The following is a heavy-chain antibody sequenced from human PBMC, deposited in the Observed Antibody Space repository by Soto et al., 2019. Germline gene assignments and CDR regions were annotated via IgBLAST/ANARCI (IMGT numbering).Heavy chain of an antibody. Sequence: GESLKISCKGSGYSFTSYLISWVRQMPGKGLEWMGRIDPSDSYTNYSPSFQGHVTISADKSISTAYLQWSSLKASDTAMYYCAGHEILTGNFYYYYYGMDVWGQGTTVTVSS. CDR2: IDPSDSYT. V-gene: IGHV5-10-1*01. D-gene: IGHD3-9*01. CDR3: AGHEILTGNFYYYYYGMDV. J-gene: IGHJ6*02. CDR1: GYSFTSYL.